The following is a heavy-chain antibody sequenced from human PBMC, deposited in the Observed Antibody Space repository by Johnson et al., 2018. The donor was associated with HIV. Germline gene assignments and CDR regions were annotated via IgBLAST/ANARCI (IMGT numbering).Heavy chain of an antibody. CDR3: ARRGMVQGVINAFDI. CDR2: ISYDGSNK. J-gene: IGHJ3*02. D-gene: IGHD3-10*01. CDR1: GFTFSSYA. V-gene: IGHV3-30-3*01. Sequence: VQLVDSGGGVVQPGRSLRLSCAASGFTFSSYAMYWVRQAPGKGLEWVAVISYDGSNKYYPDSVRGRFTISRDNSKNTLYLQMNSPRVEDTAVYYCARRGMVQGVINAFDIWGQGTMVTVSS.